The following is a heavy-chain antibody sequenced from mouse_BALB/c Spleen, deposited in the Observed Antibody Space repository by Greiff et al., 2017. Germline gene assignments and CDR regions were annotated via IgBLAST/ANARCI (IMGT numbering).Heavy chain of an antibody. CDR3: ARGSYEDYAMDY. J-gene: IGHJ4*01. D-gene: IGHD1-1*01. CDR2: ISSGGST. CDR1: GFTFSSYA. Sequence: EVKLVESGGGLVKPGGSLKLSCAASGFTFSSYAMSWVRQTPEKRLEWVASISSGGSTYYPDSVKGRFTISRDNARNILYLQMSSLRSEDTAMYYCARGSYEDYAMDYWGQGTSVTVSS. V-gene: IGHV5-6-5*01.